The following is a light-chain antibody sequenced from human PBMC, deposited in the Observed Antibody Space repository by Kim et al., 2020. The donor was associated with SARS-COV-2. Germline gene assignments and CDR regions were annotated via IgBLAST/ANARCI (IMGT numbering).Light chain of an antibody. CDR2: GAS. J-gene: IGKJ3*01. Sequence: STGERANLSCRASQSVSSSYLAWYQQKPGQAPRLLIYGASSRATGIPDRFSGSGSGTDFTLTISRLEPEDFAVYYCQQYGSSPFTFGPGTKVDIK. CDR1: QSVSSSY. CDR3: QQYGSSPFT. V-gene: IGKV3-20*01.